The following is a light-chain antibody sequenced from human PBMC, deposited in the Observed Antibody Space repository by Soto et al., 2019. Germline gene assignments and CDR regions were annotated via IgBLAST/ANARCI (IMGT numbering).Light chain of an antibody. CDR1: QSVSSSY. V-gene: IGKV3-20*01. CDR3: QHEGT. J-gene: IGKJ1*01. CDR2: GAS. Sequence: EIVLTQSPGTLSFSPGERATLSCRASQSVSSSYLAWYQQKPGQAPRLLIYGASSRATGIPDRFSGSGSGTDFTLTISRLEPEDFAVYYCQHEGTFGQGTKVDIK.